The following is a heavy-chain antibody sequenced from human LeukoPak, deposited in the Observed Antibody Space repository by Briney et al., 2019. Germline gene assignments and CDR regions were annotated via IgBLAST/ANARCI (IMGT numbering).Heavy chain of an antibody. V-gene: IGHV1-18*01. J-gene: IGHJ6*02. CDR2: ISAYNGNA. CDR1: GYTFTSYG. CDR3: ARDAESADTLWFGELSTHDYYYGMDV. Sequence: ASVKVSCKASGYTFTSYGISWVRQAPGQGLEWMGWISAYNGNANYAQKLQGRVTMTTDTSTSTAYMELRSLRSDDTAVYYCARDAESADTLWFGELSTHDYYYGMDVWGQGTTVTVSS. D-gene: IGHD3-10*01.